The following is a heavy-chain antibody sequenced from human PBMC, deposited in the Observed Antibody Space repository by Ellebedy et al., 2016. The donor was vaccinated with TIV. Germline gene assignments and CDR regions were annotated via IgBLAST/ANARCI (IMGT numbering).Heavy chain of an antibody. V-gene: IGHV1-69*04. CDR3: AKISRWEAFDI. CDR2: IIPIVVIP. Sequence: SVKVSXXASGGTFSNYAISWVRQAPGQGLEWMGRIIPIVVIPDYAQKFQGSVTITADKSTSTAYMELSSLKFEDTAIYYCAKISRWEAFDIWGQGTMVIVSS. D-gene: IGHD1-26*01. J-gene: IGHJ3*02. CDR1: GGTFSNYA.